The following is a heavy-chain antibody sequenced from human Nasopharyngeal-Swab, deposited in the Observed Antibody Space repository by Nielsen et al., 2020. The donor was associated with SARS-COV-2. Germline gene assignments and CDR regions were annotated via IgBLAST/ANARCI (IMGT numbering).Heavy chain of an antibody. D-gene: IGHD5-18*01. CDR3: ARGGTAMVTGLDY. Sequence: GGSLRLSCAASGFTFSGSAMHWVRQASGKGLEWVGRIRSKANSYATAYAASVKGRFTISRDNSKNTLYLQMNSLRAEDTAVYYCARGGTAMVTGLDYWGQGTLVTVSS. CDR2: IRSKANSYAT. CDR1: GFTFSGSA. J-gene: IGHJ4*02. V-gene: IGHV3-73*01.